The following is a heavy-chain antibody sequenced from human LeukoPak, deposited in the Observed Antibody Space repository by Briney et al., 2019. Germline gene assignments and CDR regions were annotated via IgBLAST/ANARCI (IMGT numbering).Heavy chain of an antibody. D-gene: IGHD3-10*01. Sequence: GASVKVSCKASGYTFTGHYMHWVRQAPGQGLEWMGRINPNSGGTNYAQKFQGRVTMTRDTSISTAYMELSRLRSDDTAVYYCASQLWFGELLPAYWGQGTLVTVSS. J-gene: IGHJ4*02. CDR2: INPNSGGT. V-gene: IGHV1-2*06. CDR1: GYTFTGHY. CDR3: ASQLWFGELLPAY.